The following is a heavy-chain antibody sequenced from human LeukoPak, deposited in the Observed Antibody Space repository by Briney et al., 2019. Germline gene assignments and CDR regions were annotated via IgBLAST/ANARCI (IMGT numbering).Heavy chain of an antibody. J-gene: IGHJ5*02. CDR3: ARDHEAEHLQAFGTAMVLYNWFDP. D-gene: IGHD5-18*01. CDR1: GYTFTGYY. V-gene: IGHV1-2*02. CDR2: INPNSGGT. Sequence: ASVKVSCKASGYTFTGYYMHWVRPAPGQGLEWMGWINPNSGGTNYAQKFQGRVTMTRDTSISTAYMELSRLRSYDTAVYYCARDHEAEHLQAFGTAMVLYNWFDPWGQGTLVTVSS.